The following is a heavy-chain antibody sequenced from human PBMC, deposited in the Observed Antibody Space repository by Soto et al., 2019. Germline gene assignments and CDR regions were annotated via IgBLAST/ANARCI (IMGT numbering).Heavy chain of an antibody. CDR3: VSSSWLMGWFDP. Sequence: PGGSLRLSCAASGFTFSSYGMHRVRQAPGKGLEWVAVISYDGSNKYYADSVKGRFTISRDNSKNTLYLQMNSLRAEDTAVYYCVSSSWLMGWFDPWGQGTLVTVYS. D-gene: IGHD6-13*01. CDR1: GFTFSSYG. J-gene: IGHJ5*02. CDR2: ISYDGSNK. V-gene: IGHV3-30*03.